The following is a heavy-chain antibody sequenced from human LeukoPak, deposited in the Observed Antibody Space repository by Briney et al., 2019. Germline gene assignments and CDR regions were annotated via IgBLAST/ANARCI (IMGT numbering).Heavy chain of an antibody. Sequence: SETLSLTCTVSGASISSHYWSWIRQPAGKGLEWIGRTYISGSTNYNPSLKSRVTISVDTSKNQFSLKLSSVTAADTAVYYCASLDGSGRNHWGQGTLVTVSS. J-gene: IGHJ5*02. CDR1: GASISSHY. CDR3: ASLDGSGRNH. D-gene: IGHD3-10*01. CDR2: TYISGST. V-gene: IGHV4-4*07.